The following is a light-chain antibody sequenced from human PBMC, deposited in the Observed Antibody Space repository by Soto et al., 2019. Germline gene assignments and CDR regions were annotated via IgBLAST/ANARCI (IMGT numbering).Light chain of an antibody. CDR1: QSVLNSSNNKNY. J-gene: IGKJ2*01. CDR2: WAS. V-gene: IGKV4-1*01. Sequence: DIVMTQSPDSLAVSLGERATINCKSSQSVLNSSNNKNYLAWYQQKPGQPPKLLIYWASTRESGVPDRFSGSGSVTDFTLTISSLQAEDVAVYYCQQYYSASSTFGQGTKLEIK. CDR3: QQYYSASST.